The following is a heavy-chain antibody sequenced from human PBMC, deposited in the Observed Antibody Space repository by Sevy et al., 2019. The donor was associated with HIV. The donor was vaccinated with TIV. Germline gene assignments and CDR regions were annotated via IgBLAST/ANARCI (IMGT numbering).Heavy chain of an antibody. CDR2: IYYSGST. CDR3: ARQGSSSSFNYYYYYGMDV. CDR1: GGSISSSSYY. J-gene: IGHJ6*02. V-gene: IGHV4-39*01. D-gene: IGHD6-6*01. Sequence: SDTLSLTCTVSGGSISSSSYYWGWIRQPPGKGLEWIGSIYYSGSTYYNPSLKSRVTISVDTSKNQFSLKLSSVTAADTAVYYCARQGSSSSFNYYYYYGMDVWGQGTTVTVSS.